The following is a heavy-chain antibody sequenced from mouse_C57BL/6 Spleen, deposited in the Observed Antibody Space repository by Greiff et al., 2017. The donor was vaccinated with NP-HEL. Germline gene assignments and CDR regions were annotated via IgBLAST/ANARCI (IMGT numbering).Heavy chain of an antibody. Sequence: VKLMESGPELVKPGASVKISCKASGYAFSSSWMNWVKQRPGKGLEWIGRIYPGDGDTNYNGKFKGKATLTADKSSSTAYMQLSSLTSEDSAVYFCAKWLPYYFDYWGQGTTLTVSS. D-gene: IGHD2-2*01. V-gene: IGHV1-82*01. CDR2: IYPGDGDT. CDR3: AKWLPYYFDY. CDR1: GYAFSSSW. J-gene: IGHJ2*01.